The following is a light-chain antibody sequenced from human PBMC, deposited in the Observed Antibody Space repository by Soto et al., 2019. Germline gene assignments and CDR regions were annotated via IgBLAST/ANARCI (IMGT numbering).Light chain of an antibody. CDR1: SSDVGAYNY. V-gene: IGLV2-8*01. Sequence: QSVLRQPPSASGSPGQSVTISCTGTSSDVGAYNYVSWYQQHPGKAPKLMIYEVSKRPSGVPDRFSGSKSGNTASLTVSGLQAEDEADYYCSSYAGSNNLVFGGGTKVTVL. CDR2: EVS. J-gene: IGLJ2*01. CDR3: SSYAGSNNLV.